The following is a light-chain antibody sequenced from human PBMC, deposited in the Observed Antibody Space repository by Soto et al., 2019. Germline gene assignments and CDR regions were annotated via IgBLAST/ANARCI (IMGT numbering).Light chain of an antibody. V-gene: IGKV1-17*01. CDR3: LQVNSFPYT. Sequence: DIQMTQSPPSLSASVGDRVTITCRASQGIRNELGWYQQKPGKAPKRLIYAASSLHSGVSSRFSGSGSGTEFTLTISSLQPEDFATYYCLQVNSFPYTFGQGTKLEVK. J-gene: IGKJ2*01. CDR2: AAS. CDR1: QGIRNE.